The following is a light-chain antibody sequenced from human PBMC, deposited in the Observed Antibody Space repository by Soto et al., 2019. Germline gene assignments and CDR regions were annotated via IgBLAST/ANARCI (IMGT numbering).Light chain of an antibody. Sequence: QSALTQPRSVSGSPGQSVTISCTGTSSDVGGYNYVSWYQQHPGKAPKLMIYDVSKRPSGVPDRFSGSKSGNTASLTISGLQAEDEADYYCCSYAGSYTFYVFGSGTQLNVL. CDR1: SSDVGGYNY. J-gene: IGLJ1*01. V-gene: IGLV2-11*01. CDR2: DVS. CDR3: CSYAGSYTFYV.